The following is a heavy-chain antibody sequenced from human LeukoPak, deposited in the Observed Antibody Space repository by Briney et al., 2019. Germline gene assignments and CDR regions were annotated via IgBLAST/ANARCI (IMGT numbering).Heavy chain of an antibody. D-gene: IGHD3-16*01. CDR3: AKDLGQYDQLAFDP. CDR1: GFTFSTYW. CDR2: IKEDGSER. V-gene: IGHV3-7*03. J-gene: IGHJ5*02. Sequence: PGGSLRLSCAASGFTFSTYWMTWVRQAPGKGLEWVANIKEDGSERYYVDSVRGRFTISRDNSKNTLYLQMNSLRAEDTAVYYCAKDLGQYDQLAFDPWGQGTLVTVSS.